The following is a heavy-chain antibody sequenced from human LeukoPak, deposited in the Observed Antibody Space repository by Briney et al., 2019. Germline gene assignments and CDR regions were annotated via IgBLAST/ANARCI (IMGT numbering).Heavy chain of an antibody. V-gene: IGHV4-34*01. CDR3: ARNVGSSGYAP. CDR2: INHSGST. J-gene: IGHJ5*02. D-gene: IGHD3-22*01. CDR1: GGSFSGYY. Sequence: SETLSITCAVYGGSFSGYYWSWIRQPPGKGLEWIGEINHSGSTNYNPSLKSRVTISVDTSKNQFSLKLSSVTAADTAVYYCARNVGSSGYAPWGHGTLVTVSS.